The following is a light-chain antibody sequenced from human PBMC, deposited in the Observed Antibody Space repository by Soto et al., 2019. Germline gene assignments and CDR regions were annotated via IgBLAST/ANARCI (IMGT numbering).Light chain of an antibody. V-gene: IGKV1-5*03. CDR2: KAS. J-gene: IGKJ1*01. CDR3: LQSDSVWT. CDR1: QSISYR. Sequence: DIQMTQSPSTLSASVGDRVTITCRASQSISYRLAWFQQKPGRPPKLLIYKASTLESGVPSRFSGSGSGTAFTLTVSGVQPEYFVPYNCLQSDSVWTFGQGTKTEIK.